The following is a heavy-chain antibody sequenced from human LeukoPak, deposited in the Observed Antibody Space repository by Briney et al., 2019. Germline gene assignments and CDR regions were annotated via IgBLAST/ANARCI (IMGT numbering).Heavy chain of an antibody. Sequence: GGSLRLSCAVSGFTFSSYAMSWVRQAPGKGLEWVSAISGSGGSTYYADSVKGRFTISRDNSKNTLYLQMNSLRAEDTAVYYCAKDLGRIVAEYFQHWGQGTLVTVSS. D-gene: IGHD2-15*01. CDR1: GFTFSSYA. J-gene: IGHJ1*01. CDR3: AKDLGRIVAEYFQH. CDR2: ISGSGGST. V-gene: IGHV3-23*01.